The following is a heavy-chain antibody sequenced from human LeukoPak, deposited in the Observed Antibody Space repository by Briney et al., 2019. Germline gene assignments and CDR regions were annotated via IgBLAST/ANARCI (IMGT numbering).Heavy chain of an antibody. V-gene: IGHV3-21*01. CDR1: GFTFSSYS. CDR3: ARTYYYDSSGYREGWFDP. J-gene: IGHJ5*02. D-gene: IGHD3-22*01. Sequence: RSPRLSCAASGFTFSSYSMNWVRQAPGKGLEWVSSISSSSSYIYYADSVKGRFTISRDNAKKSLYLQMNSLRAEDTAVYYCARTYYYDSSGYREGWFDPWGQGTLVTVSS. CDR2: ISSSSSYI.